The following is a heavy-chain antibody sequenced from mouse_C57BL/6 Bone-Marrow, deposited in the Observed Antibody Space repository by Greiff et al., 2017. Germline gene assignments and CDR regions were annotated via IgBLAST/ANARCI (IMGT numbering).Heavy chain of an antibody. V-gene: IGHV5-2*03. CDR2: INSDGGST. CDR3: ARRGYYYGSSPWYFDV. D-gene: IGHD1-1*01. Sequence: EVKLQESGGGLVQPGESLKLSCESNEYEFPSHDMSWVRKTPEKRLELVAAINSDGGSTYYPDTMERRFIISRDNTKKTLYLQMSSLRSEDTALYYCARRGYYYGSSPWYFDVWGTGTTVTVSS. CDR1: EYEFPSHD. J-gene: IGHJ1*03.